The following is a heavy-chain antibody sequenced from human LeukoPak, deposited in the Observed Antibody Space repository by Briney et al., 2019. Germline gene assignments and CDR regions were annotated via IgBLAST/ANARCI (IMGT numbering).Heavy chain of an antibody. CDR2: IKPDGSEK. CDR3: ARDQYDSWSRRGNFDS. Sequence: GGSLRLSCAASGFTFRTYWMSWVRQAPGKGLEWVANIKPDGSEKNYVDSVKGRFTVSRDNTKNSLYLQMNSLRAEDTGVFYCARDQYDSWSRRGNFDSWGQGTLVIVSS. D-gene: IGHD3-3*01. J-gene: IGHJ4*02. CDR1: GFTFRTYW. V-gene: IGHV3-7*03.